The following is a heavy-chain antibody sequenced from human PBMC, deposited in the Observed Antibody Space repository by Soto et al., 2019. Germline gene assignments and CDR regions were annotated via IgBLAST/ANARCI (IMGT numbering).Heavy chain of an antibody. V-gene: IGHV1-69*08. CDR1: GGTFSSYT. Sequence: QVQLVQSGAEVKKPGSSVKVSCKASGGTFSSYTISWVRQAPGQGLEWMGRIIPILGIANYAQKFQGRVTITADKSTSTAYMELSSLRSEDTAVYYCARDPRAPSTHGAFDIWGQGTMVTVSS. CDR3: ARDPRAPSTHGAFDI. CDR2: IIPILGIA. D-gene: IGHD2-2*01. J-gene: IGHJ3*02.